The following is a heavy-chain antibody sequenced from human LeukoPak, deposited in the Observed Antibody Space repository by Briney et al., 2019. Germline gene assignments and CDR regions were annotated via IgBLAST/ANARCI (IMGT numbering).Heavy chain of an antibody. CDR3: ARAARSSWLDY. CDR2: IYYSGST. Sequence: PSETLSLTCTVSGASISSGGHYWSWVRQHPGKGLEWIGYIYYSGSTYYSPSLKSRVTISVDTSKNQFSLKLSSVTAADTAVYYCARAARSSWLDYWGQGTLVTVSS. CDR1: GASISSGGHY. J-gene: IGHJ4*02. V-gene: IGHV4-31*03. D-gene: IGHD6-13*01.